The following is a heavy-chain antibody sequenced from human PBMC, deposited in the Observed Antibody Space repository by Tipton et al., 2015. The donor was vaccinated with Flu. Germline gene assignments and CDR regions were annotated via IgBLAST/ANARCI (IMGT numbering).Heavy chain of an antibody. J-gene: IGHJ4*02. V-gene: IGHV4-34*01. D-gene: IGHD6-6*01. CDR1: GGSFSGYY. Sequence: GLVKPSETLSLTCAVYGGSFSGYYWSWIRQPPGKGLEWIGEINHSGSTNYNPSLKSRVTISVDTSKNQFSLKLSSVTAADTAVYYCARLSIAARRELDYWGQGTLVTVSS. CDR3: ARLSIAARRELDY. CDR2: INHSGST.